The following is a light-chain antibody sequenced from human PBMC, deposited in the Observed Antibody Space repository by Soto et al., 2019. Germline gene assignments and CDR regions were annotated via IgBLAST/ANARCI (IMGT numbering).Light chain of an antibody. CDR3: SSYTTISTYV. CDR1: SRDVGGYNY. J-gene: IGLJ1*01. CDR2: DVR. V-gene: IGLV2-14*01. Sequence: QSALTQPASVSGSPGQSITISCTGTSRDVGGYNYVSWYQQHPGKAPKLMIYDVRNRPSGVSNRFSGSKSVNTASLTISGLHADDEADYYCSSYTTISTYVFGTGTKLTVL.